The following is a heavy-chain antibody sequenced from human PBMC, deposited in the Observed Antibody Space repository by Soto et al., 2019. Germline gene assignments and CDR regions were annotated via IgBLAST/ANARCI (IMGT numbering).Heavy chain of an antibody. CDR3: ARDVGWGSES. CDR1: GGSISSYY. D-gene: IGHD2-8*02. CDR2: IYYSGST. Sequence: PSETLSLTCTVSGGSISSYYWSWIRQPPGKGLEWIGYIYYSGSTNYNPSLKSRVTISVDTSKNQFSLKLSSVTAADTAVYYCARDVGWGSESWGQGTLVTVSS. J-gene: IGHJ4*02. V-gene: IGHV4-59*01.